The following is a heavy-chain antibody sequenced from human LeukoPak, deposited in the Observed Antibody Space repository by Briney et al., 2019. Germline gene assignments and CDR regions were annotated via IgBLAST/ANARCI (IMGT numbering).Heavy chain of an antibody. D-gene: IGHD6-19*01. J-gene: IGHJ6*03. V-gene: IGHV4-59*01. CDR1: GGSISSYY. CDR2: IYYSGST. Sequence: PSETLSLTCTVSGGSISSYYWSWIRQPPGKGLEWIGYIYYSGSTNYNPSLKSRVTISVDTSKNQFSLKLSSVTAADTAVYYCARAVAGRIYYYYYYMDVWGKGTTVTVSS. CDR3: ARAVAGRIYYYYYYMDV.